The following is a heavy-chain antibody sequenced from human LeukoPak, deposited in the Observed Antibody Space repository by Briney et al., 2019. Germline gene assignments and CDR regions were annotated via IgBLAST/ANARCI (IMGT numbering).Heavy chain of an antibody. V-gene: IGHV1-18*01. CDR1: GYTFTSYA. Sequence: ASVKVSCKASGYTFTSYAFRWVRQAPGQGLEWMGWISAYNGNTKYAQNFQGRVTMTTDTSTSTAYMELRSLRSDDTAVYYCARDLGSSSPFDYWGQGTLVTVSS. D-gene: IGHD6-6*01. J-gene: IGHJ4*02. CDR3: ARDLGSSSPFDY. CDR2: ISAYNGNT.